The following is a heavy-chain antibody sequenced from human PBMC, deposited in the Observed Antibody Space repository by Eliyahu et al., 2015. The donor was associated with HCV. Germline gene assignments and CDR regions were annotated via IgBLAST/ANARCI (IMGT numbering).Heavy chain of an antibody. CDR2: IDPTDSYT. CDR1: GYSFTSFW. J-gene: IGHJ4*02. D-gene: IGHD1-14*01. V-gene: IGHV5-10-1*01. Sequence: EVQLVQSGAEVKKPGEXLRISCXGXGYSFTSFWINWVRQMPGKGLEWMGSIDPTDSYTNYXPSFQGHVTISADKSISTAYLQWSSLKASDTAIYYCARHLSPADPDDYWGQGTLVTVSS. CDR3: ARHLSPADPDDY.